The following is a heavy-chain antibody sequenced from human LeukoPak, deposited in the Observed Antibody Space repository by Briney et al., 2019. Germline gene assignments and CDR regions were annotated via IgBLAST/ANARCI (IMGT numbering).Heavy chain of an antibody. CDR2: IKQDGSGK. Sequence: GGSLRLSCAASGFTVRTNYMSWVRQAPGKGLEWVANIKQDGSGKYYVDSVKGRFTISRDNAKNSLYLQMASLRAEDTAVYYCARLGVTLPFDYWGQGTLVTVSS. V-gene: IGHV3-7*01. D-gene: IGHD1-26*01. CDR3: ARLGVTLPFDY. CDR1: GFTVRTNY. J-gene: IGHJ4*02.